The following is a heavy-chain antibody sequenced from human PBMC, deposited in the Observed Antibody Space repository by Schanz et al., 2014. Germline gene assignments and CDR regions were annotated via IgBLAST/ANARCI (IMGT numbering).Heavy chain of an antibody. CDR1: GFTFSGFW. CDR3: ARGRVLES. CDR2: IKKDGSEK. Sequence: EVQLAESGGGLVQPGGSLRLSCAASGFTFSGFWMTWVRQAPGKGLEWVANIKKDGSEKYYVDSVKGRFTISRDNAKNSLYLQMNSLRPKDAAVYCCARGRVLESWGQGTLVTVSS. J-gene: IGHJ5*02. D-gene: IGHD1-1*01. V-gene: IGHV3-7*01.